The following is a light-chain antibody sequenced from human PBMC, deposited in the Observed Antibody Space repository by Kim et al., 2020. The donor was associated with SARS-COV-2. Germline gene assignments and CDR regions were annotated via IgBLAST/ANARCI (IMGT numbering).Light chain of an antibody. CDR1: QCISSW. J-gene: IGKJ2*01. CDR3: QQYNSYSPDT. V-gene: IGKV1-5*01. CDR2: DAS. Sequence: GDRVTITCRASQCISSWLVWYQQKAGKAPKLLIYDASSLDSGVPSSFSGSGSGTECTLTISSLQPDDFATYYCQQYNSYSPDTFGQETKL.